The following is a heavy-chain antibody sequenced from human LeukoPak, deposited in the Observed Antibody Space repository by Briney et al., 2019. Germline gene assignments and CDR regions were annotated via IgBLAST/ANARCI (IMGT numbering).Heavy chain of an antibody. Sequence: SETLSLTCGAYGGSFSGYYWSWIRQPPGKGLEWIGEINHSGSTNYNPSLKSRIIISVDTSKNQFSLKLSSVTAADTAVYYCARVDVWGSSTSDYFDYWGQGTLVTVSS. J-gene: IGHJ4*02. V-gene: IGHV4-34*01. CDR2: INHSGST. CDR1: GGSFSGYY. D-gene: IGHD3-16*01. CDR3: ARVDVWGSSTSDYFDY.